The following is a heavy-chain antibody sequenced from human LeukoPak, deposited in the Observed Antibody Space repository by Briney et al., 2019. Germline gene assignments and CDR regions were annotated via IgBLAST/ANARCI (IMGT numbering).Heavy chain of an antibody. J-gene: IGHJ3*02. CDR1: GFTFSSYE. V-gene: IGHV3-20*04. D-gene: IGHD3-10*01. Sequence: GGSLRLSCAASGFTFSSYEMNWVRQAPGKGLEWVSGINWNGGSTGYADSVKGRFTISRDNAKNSLYLQMNSLRAEDTAVYYCARDPRGFYAFDIWGQGTMVTVSS. CDR2: INWNGGST. CDR3: ARDPRGFYAFDI.